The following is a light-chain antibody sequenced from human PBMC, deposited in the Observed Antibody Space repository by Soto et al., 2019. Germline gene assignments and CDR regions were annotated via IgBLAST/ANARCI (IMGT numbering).Light chain of an antibody. CDR2: EGS. J-gene: IGLJ1*01. CDR3: FSYAGSSTYV. Sequence: ALTQPASVSGSPGQSITISCAGTSSDVGSYNLVSWYQNHPGKAPKLMIYEGSKRPSGVSNRFSGSKSGNTASLTISGLQAAVEADYFCFSYAGSSTYVFGTGTKVTVL. V-gene: IGLV2-23*01. CDR1: SSDVGSYNL.